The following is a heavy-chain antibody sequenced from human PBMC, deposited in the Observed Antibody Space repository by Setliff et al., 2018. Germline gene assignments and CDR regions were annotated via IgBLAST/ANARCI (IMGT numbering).Heavy chain of an antibody. V-gene: IGHV1-8*02. Sequence: GASVKVSCKASGYTFINYEINWVRQATGQGREWMGGMNPNNGNTGDAQKFQGRVTMTRNTSISTAYMELSSLRSEDTAVYYCARTRGLDVWGQGTTVTVSS. CDR3: ARTRGLDV. CDR2: MNPNNGNT. J-gene: IGHJ6*02. CDR1: GYTFINYE.